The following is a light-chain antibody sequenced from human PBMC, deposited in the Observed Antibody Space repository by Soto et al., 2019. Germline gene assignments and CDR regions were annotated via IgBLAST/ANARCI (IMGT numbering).Light chain of an antibody. CDR2: LNSDGSH. CDR3: QTWGTGIVV. V-gene: IGLV4-69*01. J-gene: IGLJ2*01. Sequence: QLVLTQSPSASASLGASVKLTCTLSSGHSSYAIAWHQQQPEKDPRYLVKLNSDGSHSKGDGIPDRFSGSSSGAERYLTISSLQSEDEADYYCQTWGTGIVVFGGGTKLTVL. CDR1: SGHSSYA.